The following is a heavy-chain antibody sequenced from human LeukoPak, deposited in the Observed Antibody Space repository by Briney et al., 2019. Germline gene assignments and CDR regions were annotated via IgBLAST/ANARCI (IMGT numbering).Heavy chain of an antibody. CDR3: ARGWAVQHPFDY. Sequence: GGSLRLSCAASGFTFSSYSMNWVRQAPGKGLEWVSYISSASGSIYYADSVKGRFTISRDNAKNSLYLQMNSLRAEDTAVYYCARGWAVQHPFDYWGQGTLVTVSS. J-gene: IGHJ4*02. D-gene: IGHD6-13*01. V-gene: IGHV3-48*04. CDR1: GFTFSSYS. CDR2: ISSASGSI.